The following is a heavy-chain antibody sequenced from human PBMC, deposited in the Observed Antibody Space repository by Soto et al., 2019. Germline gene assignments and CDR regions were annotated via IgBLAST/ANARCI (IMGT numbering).Heavy chain of an antibody. CDR1: GTSISSYY. CDR3: ARYNSYAIDY. V-gene: IGHV4-59*01. Sequence: VQLQESGPGLVKPSETLSLTCTVSGTSISSYYWSWIRQPPGKGLEWIAKIHYSRTTNYHTSLPSRVTLSVHTSKNQSSLKMTSVTAADRAKYFCARYNSYAIDYWGRGTLVTVSS. J-gene: IGHJ4*02. D-gene: IGHD2-8*01. CDR2: IHYSRTT.